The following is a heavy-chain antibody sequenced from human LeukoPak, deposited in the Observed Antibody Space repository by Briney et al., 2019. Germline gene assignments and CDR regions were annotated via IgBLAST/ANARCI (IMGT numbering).Heavy chain of an antibody. Sequence: SETLSLTCTVSGSSISSSSYYWGWIRQPPGKGLEWIGSIYYSGSTYYNPSLKSRVTISVDTSKNQFSLKLSSVTAADTAVYYCARTQGDYYFDYWGQGTLVTVSS. V-gene: IGHV4-39*01. CDR3: ARTQGDYYFDY. CDR1: GSSISSSSYY. J-gene: IGHJ4*02. CDR2: IYYSGST. D-gene: IGHD1-26*01.